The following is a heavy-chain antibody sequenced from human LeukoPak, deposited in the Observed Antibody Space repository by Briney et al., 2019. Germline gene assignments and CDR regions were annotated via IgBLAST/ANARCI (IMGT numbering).Heavy chain of an antibody. CDR1: GVTFSSYV. D-gene: IGHD3-22*01. CDR2: ISYDGSNK. V-gene: IGHV3-30-3*01. CDR3: ARDLVSYDSSGYYLDY. Sequence: GGSLRLSCEASGVTFSSYVMSWVRQAPGKGLEWVAVISYDGSNKYYADSVKGRFTISRDNSKNTLYLQMNSLRAEDTAVYYCARDLVSYDSSGYYLDYWGQGTLVTVSS. J-gene: IGHJ4*02.